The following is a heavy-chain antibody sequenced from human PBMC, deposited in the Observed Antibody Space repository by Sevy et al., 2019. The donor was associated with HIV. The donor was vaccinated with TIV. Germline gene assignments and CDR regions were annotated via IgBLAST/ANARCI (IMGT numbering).Heavy chain of an antibody. V-gene: IGHV3-23*01. Sequence: GGSLRLSCAASGFIFSSYVMSWVRQAPGKGLEWVSSFSGSGGYTYYADSVKGRFTISSDNSNNMLYLQMNSLRAEDTAIYYCEAITTAGRDYWGQGTLVTVSS. D-gene: IGHD1-1*01. CDR2: FSGSGGYT. CDR3: EAITTAGRDY. CDR1: GFIFSSYV. J-gene: IGHJ4*02.